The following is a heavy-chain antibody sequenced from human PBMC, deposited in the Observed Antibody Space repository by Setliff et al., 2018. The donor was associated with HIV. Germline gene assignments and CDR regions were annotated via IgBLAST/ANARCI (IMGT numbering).Heavy chain of an antibody. CDR2: IYHSGST. D-gene: IGHD6-13*01. CDR3: ARGLGIAAAGSRRQDNWFDP. Sequence: LSLTCAVSGYSISSGYFWAWIRQPPGKGLEWIGSIYHSGSTYYNPSHKSRVTKSVDTSKNQFSLRLSSVTAADTAMYYCARGLGIAAAGSRRQDNWFDPWGQGTLVTVSS. CDR1: GYSISSGYF. J-gene: IGHJ5*02. V-gene: IGHV4-38-2*01.